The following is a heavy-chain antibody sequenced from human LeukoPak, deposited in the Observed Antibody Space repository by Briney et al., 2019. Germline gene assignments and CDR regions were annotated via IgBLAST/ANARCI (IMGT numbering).Heavy chain of an antibody. V-gene: IGHV4-34*01. CDR1: GGSFSGYY. J-gene: IGHJ4*02. D-gene: IGHD5-18*01. Sequence: PSETLSLTCAVYGGSFSGYYWSWIRQPPGKGLEWIGEINHSGSTNYNPSLKSRVTISVDTSKNQFSLKLSSVTAADTAVYYCARLPGRGYSYGIDYWGQGTLVTVSS. CDR3: ARLPGRGYSYGIDY. CDR2: INHSGST.